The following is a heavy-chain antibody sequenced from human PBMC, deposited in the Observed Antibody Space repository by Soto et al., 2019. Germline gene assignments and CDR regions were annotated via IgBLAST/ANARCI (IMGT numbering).Heavy chain of an antibody. Sequence: SETLSLTCTVSGGSISSYYWSWIRQPPGKGLEWIGYIYYSGSTNYNPSLKSRVTLSVDTSKNQFSLKLSSVTAADTALYYCARRYSSSLDIGGQGTTVTGS. J-gene: IGHJ6*02. CDR3: ARRYSSSLDI. CDR2: IYYSGST. D-gene: IGHD6-13*01. V-gene: IGHV4-59*08. CDR1: GGSISSYY.